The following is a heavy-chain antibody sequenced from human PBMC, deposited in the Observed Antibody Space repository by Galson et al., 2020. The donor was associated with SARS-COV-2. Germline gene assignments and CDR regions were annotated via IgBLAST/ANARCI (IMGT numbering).Heavy chain of an antibody. D-gene: IGHD6-13*01. J-gene: IGHJ4*02. CDR2: IRYDGSNK. CDR1: GFTFSSYG. CDR3: AKDFSRSSCYVGAFDY. Sequence: QLGEYLKIYCAASGFTFSSYGMHWVRQAPGKGLEWVAFIRYDGSNKYYADSVQGRFTISRDNSKNTLYLQMNSLRAEDTAVYYCAKDFSRSSCYVGAFDYWCQGTLVTVSS. V-gene: IGHV3-30*02.